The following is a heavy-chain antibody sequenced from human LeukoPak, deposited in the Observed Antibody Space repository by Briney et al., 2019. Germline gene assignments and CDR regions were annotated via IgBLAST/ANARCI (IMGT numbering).Heavy chain of an antibody. CDR2: IYTSGGT. D-gene: IGHD2-15*01. Sequence: PSGTLPLTCSVGGGSISSNYWSGIRRPAGKEREGMGGIYTSGGTNYSPSLTSRVTMSVATSKNQFSLKLSSVTAADTAVYYCARDRPQVVAAKAPLEYFAYWGQGTLVTVSS. V-gene: IGHV4-4*07. J-gene: IGHJ4*02. CDR1: GGSISSNY. CDR3: ARDRPQVVAAKAPLEYFAY.